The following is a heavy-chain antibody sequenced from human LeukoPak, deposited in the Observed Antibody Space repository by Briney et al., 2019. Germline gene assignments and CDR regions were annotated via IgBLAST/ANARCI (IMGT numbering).Heavy chain of an antibody. Sequence: GGSLRLSCAASGFTFSNYAMSWVRQAPGKGLEWVSTINDRGIATYYADSVKGRFTISRDNSRNTLSLQVSSLRAEDTAIYYCARGWAFEAFDIWGQGTMVTVSS. CDR1: GFTFSNYA. CDR2: INDRGIAT. V-gene: IGHV3-23*01. CDR3: ARGWAFEAFDI. J-gene: IGHJ3*02. D-gene: IGHD3-10*01.